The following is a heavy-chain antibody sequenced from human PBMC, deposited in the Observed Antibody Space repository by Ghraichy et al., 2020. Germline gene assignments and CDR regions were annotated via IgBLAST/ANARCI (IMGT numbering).Heavy chain of an antibody. V-gene: IGHV4-39*01. CDR2: VYYSGTT. CDR1: GGSISSTSYY. J-gene: IGHJ5*01. Sequence: SETLSLTCTASGGSISSTSYYWGWIRQPPGKGLEWIGSVYYSGTTYYNSSLKSRVTISVDTSKNQFSLKVSSVTAADTAVYYCARHYGSQSFNWFDSWGQGTLVTVSS. D-gene: IGHD3-10*01. CDR3: ARHYGSQSFNWFDS.